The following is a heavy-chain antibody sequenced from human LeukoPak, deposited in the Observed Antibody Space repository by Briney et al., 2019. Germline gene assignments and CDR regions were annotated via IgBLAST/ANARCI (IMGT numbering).Heavy chain of an antibody. CDR3: ASGWTAIVFDY. D-gene: IGHD2-21*02. Sequence: PETLCLTCTASGGSISGYYWSWIRQPPGKGLEWIGYIYCSGSTSYNPSLKSRVTISVDTSKNQFSLNLRSVTAADTAVYYCASGWTAIVFDYWGQGTLVTVSS. J-gene: IGHJ4*02. CDR1: GGSISGYY. CDR2: IYCSGST. V-gene: IGHV4-59*01.